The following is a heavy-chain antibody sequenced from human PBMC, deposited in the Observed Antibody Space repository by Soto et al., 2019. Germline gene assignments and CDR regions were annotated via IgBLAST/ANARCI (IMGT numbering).Heavy chain of an antibody. Sequence: QVQLMQSRPEVKTPGASVKLSCKASGYTFSSYVITWLGQAPGQGLEWMGWISPFNYNTNYAQKFQGRVTMTTDTSTNTAYMELRSLRSDDTAVYYCARGGRRLGWFDPWGQGTLVTVSS. V-gene: IGHV1-18*01. J-gene: IGHJ5*02. CDR2: ISPFNYNT. D-gene: IGHD6-25*01. CDR3: ARGGRRLGWFDP. CDR1: GYTFSSYV.